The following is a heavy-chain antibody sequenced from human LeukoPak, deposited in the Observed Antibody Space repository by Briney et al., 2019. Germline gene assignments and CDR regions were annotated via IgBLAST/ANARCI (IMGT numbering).Heavy chain of an antibody. V-gene: IGHV3-23*01. J-gene: IGHJ4*02. CDR2: ISGSGGST. CDR1: GFTFSSYA. Sequence: GGSLRLSCAASGFTFSSYAMSWVRQAPGKGLEWGSAISGSGGSTYYADSVKGRFTISRDNSKNTLYLQMNSLRAEDTAVYYCAKVGYSSSWYANFDYWGQGTLVTVSS. CDR3: AKVGYSSSWYANFDY. D-gene: IGHD6-13*01.